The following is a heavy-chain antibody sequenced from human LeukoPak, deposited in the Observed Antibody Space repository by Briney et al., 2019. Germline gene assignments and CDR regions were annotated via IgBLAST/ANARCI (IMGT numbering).Heavy chain of an antibody. Sequence: QTGGSLRLSCAASGFTFSSYGMHWVRQAPGKGLEWVAFIRYDGSNKYYADSVKGRFTISRDNSKNTLYLQMNSLRAEDTAVYYCAKGPSDGFGSGWYRLIFDYWGQGTLVTVSS. CDR1: GFTFSSYG. CDR3: AKGPSDGFGSGWYRLIFDY. V-gene: IGHV3-30*02. D-gene: IGHD6-19*01. CDR2: IRYDGSNK. J-gene: IGHJ4*02.